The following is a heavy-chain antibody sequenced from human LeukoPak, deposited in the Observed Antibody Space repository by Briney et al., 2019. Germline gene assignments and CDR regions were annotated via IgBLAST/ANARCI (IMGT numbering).Heavy chain of an antibody. D-gene: IGHD4-23*01. V-gene: IGHV3-30*02. CDR1: GFTFSSYA. Sequence: GGTLRLSCAASGFTFSSYAMHWVRQAPGKGLVWVSFRREDGNNKNYADTVKGRFTISRDNSKDTLSLQMNSLRAEDTAVYYCTKGDDYGANTRLPKYNWFDPWGQGTLVTVAS. J-gene: IGHJ5*02. CDR2: RREDGNNK. CDR3: TKGDDYGANTRLPKYNWFDP.